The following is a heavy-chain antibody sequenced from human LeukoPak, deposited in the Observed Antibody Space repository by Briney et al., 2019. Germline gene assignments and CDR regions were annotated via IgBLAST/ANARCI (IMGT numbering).Heavy chain of an antibody. Sequence: SETLSLTCSVSGYSISSGYFWGWIRQPPGKGLEWIGSIYNSGSTYYSPSLKSRVTISVDTSKNQFSLQLSSVTAADTAVYYCARRMGGYYYDSSGSSSYFDYWGQGTLVTVSS. J-gene: IGHJ4*02. D-gene: IGHD3-22*01. CDR3: ARRMGGYYYDSSGSSSYFDY. CDR2: IYNSGST. CDR1: GYSISSGYF. V-gene: IGHV4-38-2*02.